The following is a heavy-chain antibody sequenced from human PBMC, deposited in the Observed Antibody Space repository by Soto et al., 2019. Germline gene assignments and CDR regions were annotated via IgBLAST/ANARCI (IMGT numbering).Heavy chain of an antibody. CDR3: VRSDSSGYYYEAYFDY. D-gene: IGHD3-22*01. CDR1: GYTFTSYG. V-gene: IGHV1-18*01. CDR2: ISAYNGNT. J-gene: IGHJ4*02. Sequence: VKVSCKASGYTFTSYGISWARQAPGQGLEWMGWISAYNGNTNYAQKLQGRVTMTTDTSTSTAYMELRSLRSDDTAVYYCVRSDSSGYYYEAYFDYWGQGTLVTVSS.